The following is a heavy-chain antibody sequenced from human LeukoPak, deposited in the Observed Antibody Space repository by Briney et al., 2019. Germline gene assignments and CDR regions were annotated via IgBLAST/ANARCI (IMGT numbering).Heavy chain of an antibody. CDR1: GGSFSGYY. CDR2: INHSGST. J-gene: IGHJ5*02. D-gene: IGHD2-15*01. CDR3: AREANVVVAAKRHWFDP. V-gene: IGHV4-34*01. Sequence: SETLSLTCAVYGGSFSGYYWSWIRQPPGKGRGWIGEINHSGSTNYNPSLKSRVTISVDTSKNQFSLKLSSVTAADTAVYYCAREANVVVAAKRHWFDPWGQGTLVTVSS.